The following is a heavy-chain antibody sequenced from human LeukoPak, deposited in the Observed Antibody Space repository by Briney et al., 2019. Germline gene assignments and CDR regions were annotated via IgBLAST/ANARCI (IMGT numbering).Heavy chain of an antibody. V-gene: IGHV3-21*01. CDR1: GFTFSTYT. D-gene: IGHD5-18*01. J-gene: IGHJ5*02. CDR2: ISGGNTYI. CDR3: AILLGAHSYGLRSRFDP. Sequence: PGGPLRLSCAGSGFTFSTYTMNWLRQAPGKGLEWVSSISGGNTYIYYADSVKGRFTISRDNAKNSLFLQMNSLRAEDTALYYCAILLGAHSYGLRSRFDPWGQGTLVTVSS.